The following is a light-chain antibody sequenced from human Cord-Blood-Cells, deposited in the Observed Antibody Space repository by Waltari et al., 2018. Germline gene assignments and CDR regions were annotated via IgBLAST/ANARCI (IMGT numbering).Light chain of an antibody. Sequence: QSALTQPASVSGSPGQSITIPCTGTSSDVGGYNYVSWYQQHPGIAPKLMIYDVSNRPSGVSNRFSGSKSGNTASLTISGLQAEDEADYYCSSYTSSSTVVFGGGTKLTVL. V-gene: IGLV2-14*01. CDR1: SSDVGGYNY. CDR2: DVS. CDR3: SSYTSSSTVV. J-gene: IGLJ2*01.